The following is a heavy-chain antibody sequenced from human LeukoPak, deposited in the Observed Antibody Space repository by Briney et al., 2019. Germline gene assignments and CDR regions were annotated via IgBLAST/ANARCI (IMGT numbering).Heavy chain of an antibody. CDR3: ASYSSSWSSMYYYYGMDV. J-gene: IGHJ6*02. CDR2: ISYDGSNK. D-gene: IGHD6-13*01. CDR1: GFTFSSYG. Sequence: GGSLRLSCAASGFTFSSYGMHWVRQAPGKGLEWVAVISYDGSNKYYADSVKGRFTISRDNSKNTLYLQVNSLRAEDTAVYYCASYSSSWSSMYYYYGMDVWGQGTTVTVSS. V-gene: IGHV3-30*03.